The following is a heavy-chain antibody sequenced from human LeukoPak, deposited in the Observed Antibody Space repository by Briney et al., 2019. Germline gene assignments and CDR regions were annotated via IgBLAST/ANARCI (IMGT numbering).Heavy chain of an antibody. CDR3: VVIGGTATGGFDL. CDR1: GFIFSSYG. D-gene: IGHD2-21*02. CDR2: IRTDGTDK. V-gene: IGHV3-30*02. Sequence: GGSLRLSCAASGFIFSSYGMHWVRQAPGKGLGWVGIIRTDGTDKYYADSVKGRSPISRDNSKNTLYLQMNSLRAEDTAIYYCVVIGGTATGGFDLWGQGTLVSVSS. J-gene: IGHJ4*02.